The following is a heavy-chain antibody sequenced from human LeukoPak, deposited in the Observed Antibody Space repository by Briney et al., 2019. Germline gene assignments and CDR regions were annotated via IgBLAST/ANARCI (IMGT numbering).Heavy chain of an antibody. V-gene: IGHV3-21*01. D-gene: IGHD3-16*02. Sequence: PGGSLTLSCAASGFTLSSYSMNWVRQAPGKGLEWVSSISSSSSSIYYADSVKGRFTISRDNAKNSLYLQMNSLRAEDTAVYYCASSVWGSYRYFDYWGQGTLVTVSS. CDR3: ASSVWGSYRYFDY. J-gene: IGHJ4*02. CDR1: GFTLSSYS. CDR2: ISSSSSSI.